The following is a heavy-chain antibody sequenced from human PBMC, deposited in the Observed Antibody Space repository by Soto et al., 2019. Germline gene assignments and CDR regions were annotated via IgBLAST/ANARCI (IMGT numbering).Heavy chain of an antibody. CDR1: GGSISSYY. J-gene: IGHJ4*02. Sequence: PSETLSLTCTVSGGSISSYYWSWIRQPPGKGLEWIGYIYYSGSTNYNPSLKSRVTISVDTPKNQFSLKLSSVTAADTAVYYCAREQYSSSWGTYYLDYWGQGTLVTVSS. CDR2: IYYSGST. CDR3: AREQYSSSWGTYYLDY. V-gene: IGHV4-59*01. D-gene: IGHD6-13*01.